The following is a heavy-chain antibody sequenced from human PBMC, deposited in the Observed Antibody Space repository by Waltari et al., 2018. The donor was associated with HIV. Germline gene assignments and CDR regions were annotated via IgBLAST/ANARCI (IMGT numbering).Heavy chain of an antibody. V-gene: IGHV1-8*01. CDR2: TNPNSGNT. J-gene: IGHJ5*02. CDR3: ARSRSSWLPGGCDP. D-gene: IGHD6-13*01. CDR1: GYNFNSYD. Sequence: QVQLVQSGAEVKKPGASVKVSCKASGYNFNSYDINWVRQATGQGLEWMGWTNPNSGNTGYAQKFQGRVTMTRNTYISAAYMELSSLTSAVAAVYFCARSRSSWLPGGCDPWSQGTLVIVAS.